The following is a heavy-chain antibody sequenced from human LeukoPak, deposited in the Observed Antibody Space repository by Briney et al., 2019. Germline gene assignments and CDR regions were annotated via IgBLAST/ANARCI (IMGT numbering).Heavy chain of an antibody. V-gene: IGHV3-21*01. D-gene: IGHD6-19*01. CDR2: ISSSSSYI. Sequence: GGSLRLSCAASGFTFSSYSMNWVRQAPGKGLEWVSSISSSSSYIYYADSVKGRFTISRDNATNSLYLQMNSLRAEDTAVYYCASLEDSSGWFHNFDYWGQGTLVTVSS. CDR3: ASLEDSSGWFHNFDY. J-gene: IGHJ4*02. CDR1: GFTFSSYS.